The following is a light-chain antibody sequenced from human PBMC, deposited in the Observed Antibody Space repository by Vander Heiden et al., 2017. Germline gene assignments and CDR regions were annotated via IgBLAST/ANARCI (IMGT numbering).Light chain of an antibody. CDR2: WAS. V-gene: IGKV4-1*01. J-gene: IGKJ1*01. Sequence: DIVMTQSPDSLAVSLAERATINCKSSQSVLYSSNNKNYLAWYQQKPGQPPKLLIYWASTRESGVPDRFSGSGSGTDFTLTIGSLQAEDVAVYYCQQYYSTPTFGQGTKVEIK. CDR1: QSVLYSSNNKNY. CDR3: QQYYSTPT.